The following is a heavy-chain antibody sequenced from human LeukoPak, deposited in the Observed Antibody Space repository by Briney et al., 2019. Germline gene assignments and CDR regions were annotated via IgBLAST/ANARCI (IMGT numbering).Heavy chain of an antibody. V-gene: IGHV4-4*02. CDR2: VHLSGTS. CDR1: GGSILTTNW. J-gene: IGHJ4*02. D-gene: IGHD1-26*01. CDR3: ARESGAFSPFGF. Sequence: PSGTLSLTCAVSGGSILTTNWWRWVRQPPGKGLEWIGEVHLSGTSNYNPSLKSRVSMSIDKSKNQLSLKLTSVTAADTAMYYCARESGAFSPFGFWGQGTLVTVSS.